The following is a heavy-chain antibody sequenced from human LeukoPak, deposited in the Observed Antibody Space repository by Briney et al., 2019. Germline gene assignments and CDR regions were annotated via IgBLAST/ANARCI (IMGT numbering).Heavy chain of an antibody. Sequence: ASVKVSCKASVYTFTTYDINWVRQATGQGLEWMGWMNPNSCYTGYAQKFQGRVTITRDTSISTAYMELSSLRSEDTAVYYCARVAGSIDYWGQGTLVTVSS. CDR1: VYTFTTYD. D-gene: IGHD6-19*01. CDR3: ARVAGSIDY. V-gene: IGHV1-8*03. CDR2: MNPNSCYT. J-gene: IGHJ4*02.